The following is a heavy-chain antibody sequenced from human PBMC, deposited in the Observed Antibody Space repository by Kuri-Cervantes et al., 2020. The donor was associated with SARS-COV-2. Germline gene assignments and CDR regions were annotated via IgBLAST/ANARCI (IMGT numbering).Heavy chain of an antibody. CDR1: GFTFSSYS. CDR2: ISSSSSYI. V-gene: IGHV3-21*01. Sequence: GESLKISCAASGFTFSSYSMNWVRQAPGKGLEWVSSISSSSSYIYYADSVKGRFTISRDNSKNTLYLQMNSLRAEDTGVYYCAKDVGYFGGMDVWGQGTTVTVSS. CDR3: AKDVGYFGGMDV. D-gene: IGHD3-9*01. J-gene: IGHJ6*02.